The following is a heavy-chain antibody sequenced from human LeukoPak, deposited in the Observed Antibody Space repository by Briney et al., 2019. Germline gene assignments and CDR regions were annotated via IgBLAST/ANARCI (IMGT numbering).Heavy chain of an antibody. CDR2: INAGNGNT. CDR3: ARDIGHPAVLFDFGY. D-gene: IGHD3-10*02. V-gene: IGHV1-3*01. CDR1: GYTFTSYA. J-gene: IGHJ4*02. Sequence: ASVKVSCKASGYTFTSYAMHWVRQAPGQRLEWMGWINAGNGNTKYSQKFQGRVTITRDTSASTAYMELSSPRSEDTAVYYCARDIGHPAVLFDFGYWGQGTLVTVSS.